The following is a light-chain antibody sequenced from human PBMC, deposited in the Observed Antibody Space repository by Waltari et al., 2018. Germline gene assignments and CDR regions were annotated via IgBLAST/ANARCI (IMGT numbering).Light chain of an antibody. Sequence: QSALTQPASVSGSPGQSISISCTGSSTDLGSSTLVPWYQHHPDQAPKLLIYEGTERPSGISHRFSGSESGNTASLTISTLQAEDEADYYCFSYADGRSLVFGGGTKVTVL. J-gene: IGLJ2*01. V-gene: IGLV2-23*01. CDR1: STDLGSSTL. CDR2: EGT. CDR3: FSYADGRSLV.